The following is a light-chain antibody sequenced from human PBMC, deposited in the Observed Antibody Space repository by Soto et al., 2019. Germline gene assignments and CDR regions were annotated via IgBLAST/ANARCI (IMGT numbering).Light chain of an antibody. J-gene: IGKJ1*01. Sequence: DIQMTQSPSSLSASVGDRVTITCRASQSISNYLNWYQQKPGKAPKVLIYDASSLQGGVPSRFSGSGSGTDFTLTISSLQPEDFATYYCQQSYTTPPWTFVQGTKVDIK. CDR3: QQSYTTPPWT. V-gene: IGKV1-39*01. CDR2: DAS. CDR1: QSISNY.